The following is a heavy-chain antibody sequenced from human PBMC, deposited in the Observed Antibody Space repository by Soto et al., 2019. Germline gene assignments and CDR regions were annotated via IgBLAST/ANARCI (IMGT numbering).Heavy chain of an antibody. CDR3: AKGSPPLRYFDWLPPPVYYYGMDV. CDR2: ISYDGSNK. V-gene: IGHV3-30*18. CDR1: GFTFSSYG. J-gene: IGHJ6*02. D-gene: IGHD3-9*01. Sequence: PGGSLRLSCAASGFTFSSYGMHWVRQAPGKGLEWVAVISYDGSNKYYADSVKGRFTISRDNSKNTLYLQMNSLRAEDTAVYYCAKGSPPLRYFDWLPPPVYYYGMDVWGQGTTVTVSS.